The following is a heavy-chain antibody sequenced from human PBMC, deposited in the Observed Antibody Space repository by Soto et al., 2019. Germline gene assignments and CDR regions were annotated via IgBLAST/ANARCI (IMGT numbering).Heavy chain of an antibody. Sequence: SETLSLTCSVGDGSSSSYYWSWIRQPPGKGLEWIGYIYYSGSTNYNPSLKSRVTISVDASKNQFSLKLSSVTAADTAVYYCARDWAHYYGSGSYAPGWFDPWGQGTLVTVSS. D-gene: IGHD3-10*01. J-gene: IGHJ5*02. CDR1: DGSSSSYY. CDR2: IYYSGST. CDR3: ARDWAHYYGSGSYAPGWFDP. V-gene: IGHV4-59*01.